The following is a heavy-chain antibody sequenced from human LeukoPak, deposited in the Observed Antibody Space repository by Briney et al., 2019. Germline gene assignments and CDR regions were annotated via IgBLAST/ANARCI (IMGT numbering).Heavy chain of an antibody. D-gene: IGHD6-19*01. Sequence: GGSLRLSCVASGFTFSSYAMSWVRQAPGKGLEWVSSVTSSGGSTYYADSVKGRFTISRDNSKNTLYLQMNSLRAEDTAVYYCAKVSGSGPPLDYWGQGTLVTVSS. V-gene: IGHV3-23*01. J-gene: IGHJ4*02. CDR2: VTSSGGST. CDR3: AKVSGSGPPLDY. CDR1: GFTFSSYA.